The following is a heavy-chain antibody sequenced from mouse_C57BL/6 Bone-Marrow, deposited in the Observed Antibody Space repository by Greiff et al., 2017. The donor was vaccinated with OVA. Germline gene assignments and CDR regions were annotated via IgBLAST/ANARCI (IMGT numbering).Heavy chain of an antibody. CDR2: ISSGSSTI. J-gene: IGHJ3*01. D-gene: IGHD1-1*01. Sequence: EVKLVESGGGLVKPGGSLKLSCAASGFTFSDYGMHWVRQAPEKGLEWVAYISSGSSTIYYADTVKGRFTISRDNAKNTLFLHMTSLRSEDTAMYYCSRITTVYWGQGTLVTVSA. CDR3: SRITTVY. V-gene: IGHV5-17*01. CDR1: GFTFSDYG.